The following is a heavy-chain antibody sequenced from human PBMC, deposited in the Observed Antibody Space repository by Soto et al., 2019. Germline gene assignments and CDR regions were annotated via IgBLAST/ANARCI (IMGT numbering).Heavy chain of an antibody. CDR1: GYTFTSYG. J-gene: IGHJ1*01. CDR2: ISAYNGNT. Sequence: QVQLVQSGAEVKKPGASVKVSCKASGYTFTSYGISWVRQAPGQGLEWMGWISAYNGNTNYAQKLQGGVTMTTDTSTSKAYMELRSLRSDDTAVYYCGREGPHLRAVPSSTEYFQHWGQGTLVTVSS. V-gene: IGHV1-18*01. CDR3: GREGPHLRAVPSSTEYFQH. D-gene: IGHD6-19*01.